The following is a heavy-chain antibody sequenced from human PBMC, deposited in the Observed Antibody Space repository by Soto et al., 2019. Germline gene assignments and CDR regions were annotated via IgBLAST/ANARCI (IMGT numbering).Heavy chain of an antibody. V-gene: IGHV1-69*04. D-gene: IGHD3-10*01. CDR3: ARDLGVREYNWFDP. CDR2: IIPILGIA. J-gene: IGHJ5*02. Sequence: SVKVSCKASGGTFSSYTISWVRQAPGQGLEWMGRIIPILGIANYAQKFQGRVTITADKSTSTAYMELSSLRSEDTAVYYCARDLGVREYNWFDPWGQGTLVTVSS. CDR1: GGTFSSYT.